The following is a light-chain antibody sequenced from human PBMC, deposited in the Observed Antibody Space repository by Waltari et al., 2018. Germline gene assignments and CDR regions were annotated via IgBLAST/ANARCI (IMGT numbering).Light chain of an antibody. CDR2: EVS. CDR1: SSDVGGYNY. J-gene: IGLJ1*01. CDR3: SSYTSSSTYV. V-gene: IGLV2-14*01. Sequence: QSALTQPASVSGSPGQSITISCTGTSSDVGGYNYVSWYQQHPGKAPKLMIYEVSNRCSGVSNRFAGSKSGNTASLAISGLQAEDDADYYCSSYTSSSTYVFGTGTKVTVL.